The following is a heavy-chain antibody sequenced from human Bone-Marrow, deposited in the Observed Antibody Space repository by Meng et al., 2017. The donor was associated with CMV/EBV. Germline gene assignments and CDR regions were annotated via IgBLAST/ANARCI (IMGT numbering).Heavy chain of an antibody. Sequence: ASVKVSCKASGYTFTSYGISWVRQAPGQGLEWMGWISAYNGNTNYAQKLQGRVTMTTDTSTSTAYMELRSLRSDDTAVYYCARGGGDTAMAYYYYYGMDVWGQGTTVTVSS. CDR1: GYTFTSYG. CDR2: ISAYNGNT. D-gene: IGHD5-18*01. V-gene: IGHV1-18*01. CDR3: ARGGGDTAMAYYYYYGMDV. J-gene: IGHJ6*02.